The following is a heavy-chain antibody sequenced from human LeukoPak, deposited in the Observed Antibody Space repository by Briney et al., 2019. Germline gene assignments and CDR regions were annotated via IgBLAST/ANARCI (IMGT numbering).Heavy chain of an antibody. CDR1: GYTFSSSD. CDR3: ARGVDYALWSDSYYQFYYMDV. Sequence: ASVKVSCKASGYTFSSSDINWVRQATGQGLEWMGWMNPNSGHTGYAQKFQGRITFTRNTSISTAYMELSSLRPEDTAVYFCARGVDYALWSDSYYQFYYMDVWGKGATVTVSS. J-gene: IGHJ6*03. D-gene: IGHD3-3*01. V-gene: IGHV1-8*03. CDR2: MNPNSGHT.